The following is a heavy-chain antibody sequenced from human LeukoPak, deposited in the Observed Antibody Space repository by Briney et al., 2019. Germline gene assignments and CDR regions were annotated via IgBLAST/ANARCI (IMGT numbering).Heavy chain of an antibody. D-gene: IGHD3-22*01. J-gene: IGHJ1*01. V-gene: IGHV4-59*01. CDR1: GGSISSYY. CDR2: IYYSGST. Sequence: SETLSLTCTVSGGSISSYYWSWIRQPPGKGLEWIGDIYYSGSTNYNPSLKSRVTISVDTSKNQFSLKLSSVTAADTAVYYCARGSYYYDSSGYQHWGQGTLVTVSS. CDR3: ARGSYYYDSSGYQH.